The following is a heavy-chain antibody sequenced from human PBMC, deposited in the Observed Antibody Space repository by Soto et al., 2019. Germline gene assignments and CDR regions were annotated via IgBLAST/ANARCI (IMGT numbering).Heavy chain of an antibody. CDR1: GDTFSSYA. J-gene: IGHJ5*02. D-gene: IGHD2-15*01. V-gene: IGHV1-69*13. CDR2: IIPIYGTT. CDR3: ARDLGGCSAGSCRYNWFDP. Sequence: ASVKVSCKASGDTFSSYAVSWVRQAPGQGLEWMGGIIPIYGTTNYAQKFQGRVTITADESTSTAYMELSSLGSEDTAVYYCARDLGGCSAGSCRYNWFDPWGQGTLVTVSS.